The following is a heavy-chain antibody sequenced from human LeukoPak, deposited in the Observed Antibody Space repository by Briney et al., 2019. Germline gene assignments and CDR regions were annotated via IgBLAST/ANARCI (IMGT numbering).Heavy chain of an antibody. CDR3: PSRGGDVYSYYYLDV. D-gene: IGHD3-16*01. CDR2: INPNSGGT. J-gene: IGHJ6*03. Sequence: GASVKVSCKASGYTFTGCYMHWVRQARGQGLEWMGCINPNSGGTNYAQKFRGRATMTRHTSSRAACMELSGLRASYGAVYYFPSRGGDVYSYYYLDVRGKGTTVTVYS. V-gene: IGHV1-2*02. CDR1: GYTFTGCY.